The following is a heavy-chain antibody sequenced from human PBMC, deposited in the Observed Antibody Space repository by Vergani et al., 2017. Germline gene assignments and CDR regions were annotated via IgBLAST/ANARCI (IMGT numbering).Heavy chain of an antibody. CDR2: ISWNSGSI. D-gene: IGHD6-13*01. J-gene: IGHJ3*02. V-gene: IGHV3-9*01. CDR3: ARDWSIAAAGSAFDI. CDR1: GFTFDDYA. Sequence: EVQLVESGGGLVQPGRSLRLSCAASGFTFDDYAMHWVRQAPGKGLEWVSGISWNSGSIGYADSVKGRFTISRDNAKNSLYLQMNSLRAEDTAVYYCARDWSIAAAGSAFDIWGQGTMVTVSS.